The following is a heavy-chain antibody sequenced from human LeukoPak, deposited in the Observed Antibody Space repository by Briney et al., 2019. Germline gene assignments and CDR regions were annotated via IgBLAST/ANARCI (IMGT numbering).Heavy chain of an antibody. Sequence: SHTLSLTCVLSGDSVSSNTAAWHWLRQSPSRGLEWLGRTYYRSKWYNDYAVSVKSRITINPDTYKNQFSLQLDSVTPGDTAVYYCARYQATAVDYWGQGTLVTVSS. CDR1: GDSVSSNTAA. J-gene: IGHJ4*02. V-gene: IGHV6-1*01. D-gene: IGHD1-1*01. CDR2: TYYRSKWYN. CDR3: ARYQATAVDY.